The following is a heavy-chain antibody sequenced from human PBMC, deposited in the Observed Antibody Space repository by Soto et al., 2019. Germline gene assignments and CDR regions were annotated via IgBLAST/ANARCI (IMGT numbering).Heavy chain of an antibody. CDR1: GGSISSGDYY. CDR3: AREPYCSGGSCYSGKIDY. CDR2: IYYSGST. V-gene: IGHV4-30-4*01. D-gene: IGHD2-15*01. J-gene: IGHJ4*02. Sequence: SETLSLTCTVSGGSISSGDYYWSWIRQPPGKGLEWIGYIYYSGSTYYNPSLKSRVTISVDTSKNQFSLKLSSVTAADTAVYYCAREPYCSGGSCYSGKIDYWGQGTLVTVSS.